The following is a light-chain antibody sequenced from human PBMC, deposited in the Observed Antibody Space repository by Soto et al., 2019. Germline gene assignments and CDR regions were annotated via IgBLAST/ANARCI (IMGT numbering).Light chain of an antibody. CDR2: KAS. Sequence: DIQLTQSPSTLSGSVGDRVTITCRASQTISSWLAWYQQKPGKAPKLLIYKASTLKSGVPSRFSGSGSGTEFTLTISSLQPDDLATYYCQQANSFPTFGQGTRLRL. CDR3: QQANSFPT. V-gene: IGKV1-5*03. J-gene: IGKJ5*01. CDR1: QTISSW.